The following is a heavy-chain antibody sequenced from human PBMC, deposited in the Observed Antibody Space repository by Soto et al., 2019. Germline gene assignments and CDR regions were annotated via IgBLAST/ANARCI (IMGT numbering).Heavy chain of an antibody. CDR3: ARDPDYYDFWSRVSRNGRVGFDP. J-gene: IGHJ5*02. D-gene: IGHD3-3*01. Sequence: ASVKVSCKASGYTFTSYDINWVRQATGQGLEWMGWMNPNSGNTGYAQKFQGRVTMTRNTSISTAYMELSSLRSEDTAVYYCARDPDYYDFWSRVSRNGRVGFDPWGQGTLVTVSS. CDR2: MNPNSGNT. V-gene: IGHV1-8*01. CDR1: GYTFTSYD.